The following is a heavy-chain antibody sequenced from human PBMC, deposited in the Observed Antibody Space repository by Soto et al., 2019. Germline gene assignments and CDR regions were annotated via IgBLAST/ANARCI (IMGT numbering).Heavy chain of an antibody. CDR1: GGSITSNHC. Sequence: PSETLSLTCSVSGGSITSNHCWSCVRQAPGKGLEWIGEIFHRGTSHHNPSLESRVTLSVDKSKNQFSLMLTSVTAADTAVYYCASKYCPSTICYLFDNWGQGALVTVSS. CDR3: ASKYCPSTICYLFDN. J-gene: IGHJ4*02. V-gene: IGHV4-4*02. D-gene: IGHD2-15*01. CDR2: IFHRGTS.